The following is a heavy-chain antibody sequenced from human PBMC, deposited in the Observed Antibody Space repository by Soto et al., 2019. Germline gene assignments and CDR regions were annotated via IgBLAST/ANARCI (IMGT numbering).Heavy chain of an antibody. D-gene: IGHD3-3*01. V-gene: IGHV4-31*02. CDR3: ARLTISPLHHNWFDP. J-gene: IGHJ5*02. CDR1: GDTICSSGYS. Sequence: PSETLSLTRTVSGDTICSSGYSWAWNRQHPGKGLEWIGYIYYSGSTYYNPSLKSRVTISVDTSKNQFSLKLSSVTAADTAVYYCARLTISPLHHNWFDPWGQGTLVTVSS. CDR2: IYYSGST.